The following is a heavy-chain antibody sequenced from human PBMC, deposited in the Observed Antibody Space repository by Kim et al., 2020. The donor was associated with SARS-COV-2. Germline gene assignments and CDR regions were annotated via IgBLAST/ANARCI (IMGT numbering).Heavy chain of an antibody. J-gene: IGHJ6*02. CDR2: IYTSGST. CDR3: ARAHSSSWYGYYYGMDV. CDR1: GGSISSYY. Sequence: SETLSLTCTVSGGSISSYYWSWIRQPAGKGLEWIGRIYTSGSTNYNPSLKSRVTMSVDTSKNQFSLKLSSVTAADTAVYYCARAHSSSWYGYYYGMDVWGQGTTVTVSS. V-gene: IGHV4-4*07. D-gene: IGHD6-13*01.